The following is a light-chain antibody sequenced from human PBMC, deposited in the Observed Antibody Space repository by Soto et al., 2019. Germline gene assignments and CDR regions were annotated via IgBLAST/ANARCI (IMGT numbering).Light chain of an antibody. CDR2: GVS. CDR1: QSVGSK. J-gene: IGKJ1*01. V-gene: IGKV3-15*01. CDR3: QQYSDWWT. Sequence: EILMTQSPATLSVSPGERATLSCRASQSVGSKLAWLQQKPGQAPRLLIYGVSSRATGIPARFSGSGSGTEFTLTINNLQSEDFAFYYCQQYSDWWTLGKETKVEIK.